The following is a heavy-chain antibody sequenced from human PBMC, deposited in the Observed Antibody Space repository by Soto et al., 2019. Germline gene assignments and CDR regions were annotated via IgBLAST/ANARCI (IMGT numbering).Heavy chain of an antibody. V-gene: IGHV3-33*01. Sequence: GGSLRLSCAASGFTFSSYGMHWVRQAPGKGLEWVAVIWDDGSNKYYADSVKGRFTISRDNSKNTLYLQMNSLRAEDTAVYYCARDRDPGGLWFGELFEYWGQGTLVTVSS. CDR3: ARDRDPGGLWFGELFEY. CDR2: IWDDGSNK. J-gene: IGHJ4*02. CDR1: GFTFSSYG. D-gene: IGHD3-10*01.